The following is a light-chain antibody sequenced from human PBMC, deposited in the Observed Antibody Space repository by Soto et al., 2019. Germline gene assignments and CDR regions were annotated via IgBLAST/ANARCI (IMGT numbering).Light chain of an antibody. Sequence: DIQMTQSPSSLSASVGDRVTITCQARQDISNYLNWYQQKPGKAPKLLIYDASNLETGVPSRLSGSESGTDFTFTISSLQPEDIATYYCQQYDNLPITFGQGTRLEIK. CDR3: QQYDNLPIT. CDR2: DAS. V-gene: IGKV1-33*01. J-gene: IGKJ5*01. CDR1: QDISNY.